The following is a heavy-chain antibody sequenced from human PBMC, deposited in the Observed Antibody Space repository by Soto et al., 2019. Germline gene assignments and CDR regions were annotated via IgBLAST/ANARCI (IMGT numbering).Heavy chain of an antibody. CDR2: INPNSGGT. CDR3: ARIAQWARLSRDP. Sequence: QVQLVQSGAEVKKPGASVKVSCKASGYTFTGYYMHWVRQAPGQGLEWMGWINPNSGGTNYAQKFQGSVTMTRYTSISTAYMELSRLRSDDTAVYYCARIAQWARLSRDPWGQGTLVTVSS. CDR1: GYTFTGYY. V-gene: IGHV1-2*02. D-gene: IGHD6-19*01. J-gene: IGHJ5*02.